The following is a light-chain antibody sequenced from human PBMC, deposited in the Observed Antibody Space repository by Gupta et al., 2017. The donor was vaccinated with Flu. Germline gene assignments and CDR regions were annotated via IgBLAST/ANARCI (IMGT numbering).Light chain of an antibody. CDR3: QQRNSFPPT. J-gene: IGKJ5*01. CDR2: AAS. V-gene: IGKV1-9*01. CDR1: QRLSSY. Sequence: DTQLTKPPSFLSASVGDRVTIPCRASQRLSSYLAWYQQKPGKAPKLLIYAASTVQSGVPSRFSGSGSGTEFTLTISALQSEDFATYYCQQRNSFPPTFGQGTRLDIK.